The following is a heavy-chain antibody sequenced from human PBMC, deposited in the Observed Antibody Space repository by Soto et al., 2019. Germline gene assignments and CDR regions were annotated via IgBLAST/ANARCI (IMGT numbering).Heavy chain of an antibody. J-gene: IGHJ6*02. CDR1: GFTFSSYS. V-gene: IGHV3-48*02. D-gene: IGHD3-3*01. CDR3: ARDRAPITIFGVVLSRGMDV. CDR2: ISSSSSTI. Sequence: PGGSLRLSCAASGFTFSSYSMNWVRQAPGKGLELVSYISSSSSTIYYADSVKGRFTISRDNAKNSLYLQMNSLRDEDTAVYYCARDRAPITIFGVVLSRGMDVWGQGTTVTVSS.